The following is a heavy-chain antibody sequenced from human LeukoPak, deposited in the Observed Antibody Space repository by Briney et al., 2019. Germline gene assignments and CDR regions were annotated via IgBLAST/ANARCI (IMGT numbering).Heavy chain of an antibody. V-gene: IGHV1-18*01. CDR1: GYTFASFG. D-gene: IGHD3-22*01. CDR3: ARASKYYYDSSGYYQPNYYYYMDV. J-gene: IGHJ6*03. Sequence: ASVKVSCKASGYTFASFGITWVRQAPGQGLEWMGWINTHNGDTNYAQKLQGRVTMTTDTSTSTAYMELSSLRSEDTAVYYCARASKYYYDSSGYYQPNYYYYMDVWGKGTTVTVSS. CDR2: INTHNGDT.